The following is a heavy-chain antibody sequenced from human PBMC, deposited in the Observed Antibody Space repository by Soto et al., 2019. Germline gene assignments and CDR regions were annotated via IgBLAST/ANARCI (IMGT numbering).Heavy chain of an antibody. V-gene: IGHV4-34*01. CDR2: INHSGST. CDR3: AREKTYYDILTGYHWFGP. CDR1: GGSFSAYY. J-gene: IGHJ5*02. D-gene: IGHD3-9*01. Sequence: SETLSLTCDVYGGSFSAYYWTWIRQPPGKGLEWIGEINHSGSTNYNPSLKSRVTISLDTSKNQFSLKLTSVTAADTAVYYCAREKTYYDILTGYHWFGPWGQGTLVTVSS.